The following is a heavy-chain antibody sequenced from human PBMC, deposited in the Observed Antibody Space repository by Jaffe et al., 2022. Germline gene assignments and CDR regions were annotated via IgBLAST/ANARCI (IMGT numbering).Heavy chain of an antibody. V-gene: IGHV3-48*03. CDR2: ISSSGSTI. CDR3: ARDRVHYYYMDV. Sequence: EVQLVESGGGLVQPGGSLRLSCAASGFTFSSYEMNWVRQAPGKGLEWVSYISSSGSTIYYADSVKGRFTISRDNAKNSLYLQMNSLRAEDTAVYYCARDRVHYYYMDVWGKGTTVTVSS. CDR1: GFTFSSYE. J-gene: IGHJ6*03. D-gene: IGHD3-10*01.